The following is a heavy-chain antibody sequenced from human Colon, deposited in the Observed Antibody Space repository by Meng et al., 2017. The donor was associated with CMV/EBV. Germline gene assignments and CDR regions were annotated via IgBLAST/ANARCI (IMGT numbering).Heavy chain of an antibody. Sequence: CAVFGGSISSGDYYWSWIRQPPGKGLEWIGYIYYSGSTYYNPSLKSRVTISVDTSKNQFSLKLSSVTAADTAVYYCASFHTDGWFGPWGQGTLVTV. V-gene: IGHV4-30-4*01. D-gene: IGHD2-8*02. CDR3: ASFHTDGWFGP. CDR1: GGSISSGDYY. CDR2: IYYSGST. J-gene: IGHJ5*02.